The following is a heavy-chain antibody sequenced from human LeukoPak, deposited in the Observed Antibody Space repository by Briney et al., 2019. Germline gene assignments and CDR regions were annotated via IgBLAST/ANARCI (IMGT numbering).Heavy chain of an antibody. Sequence: PSQTLSLICTVSGGSISSGGYYWSWIRQHPGKGLEWIGCIYYSGKTYDSPSLKSRVTISVDTSKNQFSLKLSSVTAADTAVYYCARVYGANPPDAWGQGTLVTVSS. CDR2: IYYSGKT. CDR3: ARVYGANPPDA. V-gene: IGHV4-31*03. D-gene: IGHD4-17*01. J-gene: IGHJ5*02. CDR1: GGSISSGGYY.